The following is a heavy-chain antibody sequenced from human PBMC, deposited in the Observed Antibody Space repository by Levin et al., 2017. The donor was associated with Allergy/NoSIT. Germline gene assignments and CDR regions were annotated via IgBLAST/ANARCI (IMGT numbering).Heavy chain of an antibody. CDR3: ARHAVRRRGTTIFGVVTPPSGAYYYYGMDV. V-gene: IGHV5-51*01. D-gene: IGHD3-3*01. J-gene: IGHJ6*02. CDR2: IYPGDSDT. Sequence: GESLKISCKGSGYSFTSYWIGWVRQMPGKGLEWMGIIYPGDSDTRYSPSFQGQVTISADKSISTAYLQWSSLKASDTAMYYCARHAVRRRGTTIFGVVTPPSGAYYYYGMDVWGQGTTVTVSS. CDR1: GYSFTSYW.